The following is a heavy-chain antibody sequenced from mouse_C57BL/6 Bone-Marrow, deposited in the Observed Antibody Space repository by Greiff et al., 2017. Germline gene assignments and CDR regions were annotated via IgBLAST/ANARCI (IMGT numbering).Heavy chain of an antibody. V-gene: IGHV1-69*01. D-gene: IGHD3-3*01. CDR1: GYTFTSYW. Sequence: QVQLQQPGAELVMPGASVKLSCKASGYTFTSYWMHWVKQRPGQGLEWIGEIDPSDSYTNYNQKFKGKSTLTVDKSSSPAYMQLSSLTSEDSAVYYCARGGTYWGQGTTLTVSS. J-gene: IGHJ2*01. CDR3: ARGGTY. CDR2: IDPSDSYT.